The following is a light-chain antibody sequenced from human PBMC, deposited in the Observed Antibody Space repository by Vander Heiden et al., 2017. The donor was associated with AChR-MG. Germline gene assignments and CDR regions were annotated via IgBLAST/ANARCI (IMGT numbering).Light chain of an antibody. V-gene: IGKV1-39*01. CDR3: QQSFSLRWT. CDR2: AVS. CDR1: ENISTY. Sequence: DIQMTQSPSSLPASAGDRVTITFRPGENISTYFNWYQHIPGKAPQLPIYAVSTGQKGVPSRFAGSGSVTQFALTIRSLQSEDYDTYYCQQSFSLRWTFGYGAKV. J-gene: IGKJ1*01.